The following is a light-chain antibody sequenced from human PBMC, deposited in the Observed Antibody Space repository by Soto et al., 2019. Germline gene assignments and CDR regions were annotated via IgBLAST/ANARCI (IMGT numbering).Light chain of an antibody. J-gene: IGKJ1*01. CDR2: GAS. CDR1: QSVSSSY. V-gene: IGKV3-20*01. Sequence: EIVLTQSPGTLSLSPGERATLSCRASQSVSSSYLAWYHQKPGQAPRLLIYGASSRATGIPDRFSGSGSGTDFTLTISRLEPEDFAVYYCHQYESWTFGQGTKVDSK. CDR3: HQYESWT.